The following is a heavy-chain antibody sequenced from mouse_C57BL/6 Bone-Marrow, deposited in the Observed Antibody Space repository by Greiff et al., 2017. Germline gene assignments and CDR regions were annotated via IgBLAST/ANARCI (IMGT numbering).Heavy chain of an antibody. CDR2: INPGSGGT. J-gene: IGHJ3*01. V-gene: IGHV1-54*01. Sequence: QVQLQQSGAELVRPGTSVKVSCKASGYAFTNYLIEWVKQRPGQGLEWIGVINPGSGGTNYNEKFKGKATLTADKSSSTAYMQLSSLTSEDAAVDFCARSTGYYGSSSWFAYWGQGTLVTVSA. CDR3: ARSTGYYGSSSWFAY. D-gene: IGHD1-1*01. CDR1: GYAFTNYL.